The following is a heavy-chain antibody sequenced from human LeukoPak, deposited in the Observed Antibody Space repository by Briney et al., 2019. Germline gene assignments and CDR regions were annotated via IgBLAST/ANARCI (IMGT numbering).Heavy chain of an antibody. CDR1: GFTFSSYA. D-gene: IGHD2-2*02. CDR2: ISSSSSYI. CDR3: ARDPCSSTSCYSQYYFDY. Sequence: GGSLRLSCAASGFTFSSYAMSWVRQAPGKGLEWVSSISSSSSYIYYADSVKGRFTISRDNAKNSLYLQMNSLRAEDTAVYYCARDPCSSTSCYSQYYFDYWGQGTLVTVSS. V-gene: IGHV3-21*01. J-gene: IGHJ4*02.